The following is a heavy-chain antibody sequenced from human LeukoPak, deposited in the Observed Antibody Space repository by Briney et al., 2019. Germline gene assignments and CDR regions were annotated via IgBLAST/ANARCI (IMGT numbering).Heavy chain of an antibody. CDR3: AREDYDSSGYYGDFDY. D-gene: IGHD3-22*01. CDR1: GGSISISNYY. V-gene: IGHV4-39*07. Sequence: SETLSLTCTVSGGSISISNYYWGWIRQPPGKGLEWIGSIYHSGSTYYNPSLKSRVTISVDTSKNQFSLKLSSVTAADTAVYYCAREDYDSSGYYGDFDYWGQGTLVTVSS. J-gene: IGHJ4*02. CDR2: IYHSGST.